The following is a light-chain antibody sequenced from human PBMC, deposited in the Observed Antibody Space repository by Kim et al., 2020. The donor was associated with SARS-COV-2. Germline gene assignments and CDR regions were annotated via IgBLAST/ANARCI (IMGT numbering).Light chain of an antibody. CDR2: VNSDGSH. CDR1: QGPSTYG. Sequence: ASVKLTCTLGQGPSTYGIEWYRQQPERGRRYLMGVNSDGSHRKGGGVRDRLSGSSCGSERFHTNSSLQSEDEDEYYCQTWGPGIRVFCGGTQLAVL. CDR3: QTWGPGIRV. J-gene: IGLJ3*02. V-gene: IGLV4-69*01.